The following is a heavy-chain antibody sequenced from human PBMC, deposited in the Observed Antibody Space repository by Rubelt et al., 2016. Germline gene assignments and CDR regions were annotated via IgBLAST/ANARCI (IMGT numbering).Heavy chain of an antibody. J-gene: IGHJ5*02. Sequence: QLQLQESGPGLVKPSETLSLTCTVSGGSISSSSYYWGWIRQPPGKGLEWIGYIYYSGSTYYNPSLKSRVTISVDTSKNQFSLKLSSVTAADTAVYYCARGIPGEQQPRDPWGQGTLVTVSS. V-gene: IGHV4-39*07. CDR1: GGSISSSSYY. CDR2: IYYSGST. CDR3: ARGIPGEQQPRDP. D-gene: IGHD6-13*01.